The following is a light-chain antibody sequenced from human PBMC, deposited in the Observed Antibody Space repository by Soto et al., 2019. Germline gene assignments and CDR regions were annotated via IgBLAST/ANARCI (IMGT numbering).Light chain of an antibody. J-gene: IGKJ1*01. CDR1: QTISSW. V-gene: IGKV1-5*03. CDR2: KVS. CDR3: QQYYLSPWM. Sequence: DMQMTQSPSTLSASVGDRVTITLRASQTISSWLAWYQQKPGQAPKLLIHKVSSLQSGVPSRFRGSGSGTEFTLTINSLKPDDFATYFCQQYYLSPWMFGHGTKVDIK.